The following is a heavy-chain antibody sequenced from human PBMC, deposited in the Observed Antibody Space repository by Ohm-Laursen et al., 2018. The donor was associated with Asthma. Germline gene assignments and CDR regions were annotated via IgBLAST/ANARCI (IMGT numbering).Heavy chain of an antibody. V-gene: IGHV4-39*07. CDR2: SSYSGST. Sequence: SETLSLTCTVSGGSISSGTYWWGWIRQPPGMGLEWIGSSSYSGSTYYNPPLRSRVTISVDTSKNQFSLKLSSVTAADTAVYYCARDRGYYDSSGYTLYYYYYGMDVWGQGTTVTVSS. J-gene: IGHJ6*02. CDR1: GGSISSGTYW. CDR3: ARDRGYYDSSGYTLYYYYYGMDV. D-gene: IGHD3-22*01.